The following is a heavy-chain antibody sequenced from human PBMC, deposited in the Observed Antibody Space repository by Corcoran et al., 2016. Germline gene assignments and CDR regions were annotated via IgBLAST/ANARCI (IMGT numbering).Heavy chain of an antibody. D-gene: IGHD6-19*01. Sequence: QVQLRQWGAGLLKPSETLSLTCAVYGGSFSGYYWSWIRQPPGKGLEWIGEINHSGSTNYNPSLKSRVTISVDTAKNQFSLKLSSVTAADTAVYYCAVANGNSSGWYWGYYYYGMDVWGQGTTVTVSS. CDR3: AVANGNSSGWYWGYYYYGMDV. J-gene: IGHJ6*02. V-gene: IGHV4-34*01. CDR2: INHSGST. CDR1: GGSFSGYY.